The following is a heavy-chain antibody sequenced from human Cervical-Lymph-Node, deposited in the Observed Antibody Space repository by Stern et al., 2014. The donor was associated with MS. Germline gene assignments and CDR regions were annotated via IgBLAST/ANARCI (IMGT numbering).Heavy chain of an antibody. D-gene: IGHD5-24*01. CDR2: IYPGDSDT. V-gene: IGHV5-51*04. CDR3: ARRIRDGYDWDAFNI. Sequence: VQLVQSGAEARKPGESLKISCKGSVDSFSGYWIGWVRQRPGKGLEWMGIIYPGDSDTRYSPSFQGQVPMSADKPIHTAYLQWSSLKASDTAIYYCARRIRDGYDWDAFNIWGQGTMVTVSS. J-gene: IGHJ3*02. CDR1: VDSFSGYW.